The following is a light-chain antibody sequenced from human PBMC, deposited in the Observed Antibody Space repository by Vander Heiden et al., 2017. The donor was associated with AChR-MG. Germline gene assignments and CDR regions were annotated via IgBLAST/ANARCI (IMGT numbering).Light chain of an antibody. Sequence: DIVLTQSPGILSLSPGERATLSCRASQIISNNYLAWYRQRPGQAPRLLIYGASSRSTGISDRFSSSASGPDFTLTISRLEPEDFAVYYCQQYGTSLFTFGHGTKVDVK. CDR3: QQYGTSLFT. V-gene: IGKV3-20*01. CDR1: QIISNNY. J-gene: IGKJ3*01. CDR2: GAS.